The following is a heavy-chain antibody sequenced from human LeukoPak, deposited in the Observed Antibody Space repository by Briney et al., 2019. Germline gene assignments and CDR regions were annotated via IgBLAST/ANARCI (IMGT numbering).Heavy chain of an antibody. Sequence: GGSLRLSCAASGFTFSSYVMHWVRQAPGKGLEWVAVIRDDGGNKYYADSVKGRFTISRDNSKNTLYLQRNNLTAEDRAVYYCAKDRITYYYDSCGYTFDYWGQGTLVSVSS. J-gene: IGHJ4*02. CDR3: AKDRITYYYDSCGYTFDY. V-gene: IGHV3-30*02. CDR2: IRDDGGNK. CDR1: GFTFSSYV. D-gene: IGHD3-22*01.